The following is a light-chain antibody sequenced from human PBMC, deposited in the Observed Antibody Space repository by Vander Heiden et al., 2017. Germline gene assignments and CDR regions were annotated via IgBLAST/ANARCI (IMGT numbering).Light chain of an antibody. CDR3: QVWDSDSDHFV. V-gene: IGLV3-21*02. Sequence: SYVLTQPPSVSVAPGQTASIICGGDNIGSLPVHWYQQKPGQAPVLVVYDDTHRPSGIPERFSGSNSRNTATLTISRVEAGDEADYYCQVWDSDSDHFVFGPGTQVTV. CDR2: DDT. CDR1: NIGSLP. J-gene: IGLJ1*01.